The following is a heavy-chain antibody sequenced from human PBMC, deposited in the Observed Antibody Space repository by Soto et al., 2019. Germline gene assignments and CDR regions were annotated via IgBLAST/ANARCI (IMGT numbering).Heavy chain of an antibody. CDR3: ARESFSASPNFFDY. CDR1: GFAFSNYE. CDR2: ISLSGSTI. Sequence: GGSLRLSCAASGFAFSNYEMNWVRQAPGKGLEWVSYISLSGSTIYYADSVKGRFTISRDDAKNSPYLQMNSLRADDTAVYYCARESFSASPNFFDYWGQGTLVTVSS. V-gene: IGHV3-48*03. J-gene: IGHJ4*02. D-gene: IGHD3-3*02.